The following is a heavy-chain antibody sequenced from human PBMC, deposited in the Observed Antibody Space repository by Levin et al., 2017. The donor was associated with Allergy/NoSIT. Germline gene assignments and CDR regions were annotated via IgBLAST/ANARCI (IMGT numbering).Heavy chain of an antibody. J-gene: IGHJ4*02. CDR2: ISSTGSTI. V-gene: IGHV3-48*03. CDR3: ARQLGNFWSGYNYLDY. CDR1: GFTFSSYE. Sequence: GESLKISCAASGFTFSSYEMNWVRRAPGKGLEWVSYISSTGSTIYSADPVKGRFPISRDNAKNSLYLQMNSLRAEDTAVYYCARQLGNFWSGYNYLDYWGQGTLVTVSS. D-gene: IGHD3-3*01.